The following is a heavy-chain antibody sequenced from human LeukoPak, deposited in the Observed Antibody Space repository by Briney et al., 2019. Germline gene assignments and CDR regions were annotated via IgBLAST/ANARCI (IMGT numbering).Heavy chain of an antibody. V-gene: IGHV3-48*04. CDR2: ISSSSSTI. CDR3: ARGEVATTYYYGMDV. D-gene: IGHD5-12*01. CDR1: GFTFSSYS. J-gene: IGHJ6*02. Sequence: GGSLRLSCAASGFTFSSYSMNWVRQAPGKGLEWVSYISSSSSTINYADSVKGRFTISRDNAKNSLFLQMDSPRADDTAVYYCARGEVATTYYYGMDVWGQGTTVTVSS.